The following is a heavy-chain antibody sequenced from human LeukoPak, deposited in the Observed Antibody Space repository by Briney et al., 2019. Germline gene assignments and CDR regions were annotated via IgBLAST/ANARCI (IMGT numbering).Heavy chain of an antibody. Sequence: ASVKVSCKASGYTFTTYFMHWVRQAPGQGLEWMGTIDPSGGSTNYAQNFQGRVTMTRDTSTNTVYMEASSLRSEDTAVYYCARRSGWYWGQGTLVTVSS. CDR3: ARRSGWY. CDR1: GYTFTTYF. V-gene: IGHV1-46*01. D-gene: IGHD6-19*01. CDR2: IDPSGGST. J-gene: IGHJ4*02.